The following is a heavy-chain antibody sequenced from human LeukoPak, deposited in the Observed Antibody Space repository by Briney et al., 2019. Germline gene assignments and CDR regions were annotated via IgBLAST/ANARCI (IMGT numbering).Heavy chain of an antibody. J-gene: IGHJ4*02. CDR1: GFTFSNYG. D-gene: IGHD3-10*01. CDR3: ASGGMVRGVIHFGY. CDR2: IRYDEINT. Sequence: GGSLRLSCAASGFTFSNYGMHWVRQAPGKGLEWVAFIRYDEINTYYADSVKGRFTISRDNAKNSLYLQMNSLRAEDTAVYYCASGGMVRGVIHFGYWGQGTLVTVSS. V-gene: IGHV3-30*02.